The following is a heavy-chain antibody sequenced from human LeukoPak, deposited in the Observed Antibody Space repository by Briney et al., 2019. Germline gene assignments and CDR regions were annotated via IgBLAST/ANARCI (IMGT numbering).Heavy chain of an antibody. J-gene: IGHJ6*02. V-gene: IGHV4-34*01. CDR1: GGSFSGYY. CDR2: INHSGST. D-gene: IGHD6-13*01. CDR3: ARGDRKQQLANYYYYGMDV. Sequence: SETLSLTCAVYGGSFSGYYWSWIRQPPGKGLEWIGEINHSGSTNYNPSLKSRVTISVDTSKNQFSLKLSSVTAADTAVYYCARGDRKQQLANYYYYGMDVWSQGTTVTVSS.